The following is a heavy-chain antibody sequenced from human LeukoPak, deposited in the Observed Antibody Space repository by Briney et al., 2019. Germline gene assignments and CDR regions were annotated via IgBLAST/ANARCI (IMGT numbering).Heavy chain of an antibody. Sequence: PSETLSLTCTVSGGSISSSSYYWGWIRQPPGKGLEWIGSVYYSGNTYYNPSLKSRVTISVETSKNQFSLKLTSVTAADTAVYYCIRLGIAARPVDWFDPWGQGTLVTVSS. J-gene: IGHJ5*02. CDR3: IRLGIAARPVDWFDP. CDR1: GGSISSSSYY. V-gene: IGHV4-39*01. CDR2: VYYSGNT. D-gene: IGHD6-6*01.